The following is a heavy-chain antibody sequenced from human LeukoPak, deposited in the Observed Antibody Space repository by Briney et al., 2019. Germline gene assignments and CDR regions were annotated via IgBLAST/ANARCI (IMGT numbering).Heavy chain of an antibody. V-gene: IGHV3-74*01. CDR1: GFTFSSYW. CDR3: ARGPAPYYYDSSGYYHYYYYYGMDV. J-gene: IGHJ6*02. D-gene: IGHD3-22*01. Sequence: GGSLRLSCAASGFTFSSYWMHWVRQAPGKGLVWVSRINSDGSSTSYADSVKGRLTISRDNAKNTLYLQMNSLRAEDTAVYYCARGPAPYYYDSSGYYHYYYYYGMDVWGQGTTVTVSS. CDR2: INSDGSST.